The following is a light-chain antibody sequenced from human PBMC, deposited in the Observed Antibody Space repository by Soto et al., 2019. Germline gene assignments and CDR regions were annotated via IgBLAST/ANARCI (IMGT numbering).Light chain of an antibody. CDR3: QQYNSYWT. CDR1: QTISSW. CDR2: KAS. Sequence: DIRMTQSPSTRPGSVVARVTITCRASQTISSWLAWYQQKPGKAPKLLIYKASTLKSGVPSRFSGSGSGTEFTLTISSLQPDDFATYYCQQYNSYWTFGQGTKVDIK. J-gene: IGKJ1*01. V-gene: IGKV1-5*03.